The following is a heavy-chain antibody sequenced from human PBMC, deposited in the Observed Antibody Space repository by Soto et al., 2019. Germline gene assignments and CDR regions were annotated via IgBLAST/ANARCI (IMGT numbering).Heavy chain of an antibody. CDR3: ARDRREEIXGVVTRHIYYYYYGMDV. D-gene: IGHD3-3*01. J-gene: IGHJ6*02. V-gene: IGHV1-2*02. Sequence: ASVKVSCKASGYTFTGYYMHWVRQAPGQGLEWMGWINPNSGGTNYAQKFQGRVTMTRDTSISTAYMELSRLRSDDTAVYYCARDRREEIXGVVTRHIYYYYYGMDVWGQGTTVTVPS. CDR1: GYTFTGYY. CDR2: INPNSGGT.